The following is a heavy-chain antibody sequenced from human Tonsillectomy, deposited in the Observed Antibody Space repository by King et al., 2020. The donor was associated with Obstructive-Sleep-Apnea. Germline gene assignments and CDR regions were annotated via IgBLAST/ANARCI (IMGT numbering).Heavy chain of an antibody. CDR3: ARDHITASEDI. V-gene: IGHV1-18*01. Sequence: VQLVESGAEVKEPGASVKVSCKASGYTFTSYGITWVRQAPGQGLEWVGWISGYNGNTNYAQKYQGRVTMTTDTSTTTAYMELSSLRSVDTAVYYCARDHITASEDIWGQGTMVTVSS. CDR1: GYTFTSYG. J-gene: IGHJ3*02. D-gene: IGHD1-14*01. CDR2: ISGYNGNT.